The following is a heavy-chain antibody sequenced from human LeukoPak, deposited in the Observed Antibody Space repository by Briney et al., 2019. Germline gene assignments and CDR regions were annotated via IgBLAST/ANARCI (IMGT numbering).Heavy chain of an antibody. CDR3: AREGILAAGDY. D-gene: IGHD6-13*01. CDR2: IKQDGSDK. V-gene: IGHV3-7*01. J-gene: IGHJ4*02. Sequence: GSLGLSCSAFGFTLFDFLVGWVRQAPGKGLKWVANIKQDGSDKYYVDSVKGRFTTSRDNTKKSLYLQMNSLRVEDTAIYYCAREGILAAGDYWGQGTLVTVSP. CDR1: GFTLFDFL.